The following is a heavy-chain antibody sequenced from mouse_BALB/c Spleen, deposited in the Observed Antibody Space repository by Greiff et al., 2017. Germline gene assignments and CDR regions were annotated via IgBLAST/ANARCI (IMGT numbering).Heavy chain of an antibody. J-gene: IGHJ4*01. CDR2: IYWDDDK. CDR1: GFSLSTSGMG. CDR3: ARLGYYYAMDY. Sequence: QVTLKESGPGILQPSQTLSLTCSFSGFSLSTSGMGVSWIRQPSGKGLEWLAHIYWDDDKRYNPSLKSRLTISKDTSSNQVFLKITSVDTADTATYYCARLGYYYAMDYWGQGTSVTVSS. D-gene: IGHD3-2*02. V-gene: IGHV8-12*01.